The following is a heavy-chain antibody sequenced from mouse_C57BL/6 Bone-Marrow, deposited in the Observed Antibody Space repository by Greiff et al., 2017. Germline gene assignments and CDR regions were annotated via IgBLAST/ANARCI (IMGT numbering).Heavy chain of an antibody. J-gene: IGHJ1*03. D-gene: IGHD1-1*01. CDR3: ATLYYYGSSRYWYFDV. V-gene: IGHV5-17*01. CDR2: ISSASSTI. Sequence: EVKVVESGGGLVKPGGSLKLSCAASGFTFSDYGMHWVRQAPEKGLAWVAYISSASSTIYYADTVKGRFTISRDNAKNTLFLQMTSLRSEDTAMYYCATLYYYGSSRYWYFDVWGTGTTVTVSS. CDR1: GFTFSDYG.